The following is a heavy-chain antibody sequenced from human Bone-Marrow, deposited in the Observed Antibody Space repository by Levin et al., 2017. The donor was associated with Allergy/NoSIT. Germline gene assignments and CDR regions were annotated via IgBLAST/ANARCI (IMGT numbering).Heavy chain of an antibody. CDR1: GFTFSSYA. V-gene: IGHV3-23*01. Sequence: GGSLRLSCASSGFTFSSYAMSWVRQAPGKGLEWVSAISGSGGRTYYADSVKGRFAISRDNSKNTLYLQMNSLRAEDTAVYYCASGPPRGIQVHNLDYWGQGTLVTVSS. D-gene: IGHD5-18*01. CDR2: ISGSGGRT. J-gene: IGHJ4*02. CDR3: ASGPPRGIQVHNLDY.